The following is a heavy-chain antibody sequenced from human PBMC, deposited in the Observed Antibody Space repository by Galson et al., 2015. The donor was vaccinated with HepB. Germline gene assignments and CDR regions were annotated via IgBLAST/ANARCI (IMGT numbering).Heavy chain of an antibody. V-gene: IGHV3-30*04. CDR2: MSYDGSNK. CDR3: AKEPSSSWYYFDY. Sequence: SLRLSCAASGFTFSSYAMHWVRQAPGKGLEWVAVMSYDGSNKYYADSVKGRFTISRDNSKNTLYLQMNSLRAEDTAVYYCAKEPSSSWYYFDYWGQGTLVTVSS. D-gene: IGHD6-13*01. CDR1: GFTFSSYA. J-gene: IGHJ4*02.